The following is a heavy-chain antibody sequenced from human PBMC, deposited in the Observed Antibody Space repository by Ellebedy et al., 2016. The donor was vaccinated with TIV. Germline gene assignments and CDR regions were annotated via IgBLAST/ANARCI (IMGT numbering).Heavy chain of an antibody. Sequence: MPSETLSLTCTVSGGSISSSRYYWGWIRQPPGKGLEWIGSVDYSGRAYNNPSLKSRVTSSVDTSKNQFSLKLTSVAAADTAVYFCARDSDGDYTSFDLWGRGALVIVSS. V-gene: IGHV4-39*07. J-gene: IGHJ2*01. D-gene: IGHD4-17*01. CDR3: ARDSDGDYTSFDL. CDR1: GGSISSSRYY. CDR2: VDYSGRA.